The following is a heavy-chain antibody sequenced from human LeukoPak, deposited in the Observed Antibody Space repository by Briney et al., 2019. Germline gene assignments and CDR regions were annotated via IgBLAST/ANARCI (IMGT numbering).Heavy chain of an antibody. CDR2: ISGSGGST. Sequence: PGGSLRLSCAASGFTFSDFGMSWVRQAPGKGLEWVSAISGSGGSTYYADSVKGRFTISRDNSKNTLYLQMNSLRAEDTAVYYCARDLRVYCSGGSCYPDYWGQGTLSPSPQ. V-gene: IGHV3-23*01. J-gene: IGHJ4*02. CDR3: ARDLRVYCSGGSCYPDY. D-gene: IGHD2-15*01. CDR1: GFTFSDFG.